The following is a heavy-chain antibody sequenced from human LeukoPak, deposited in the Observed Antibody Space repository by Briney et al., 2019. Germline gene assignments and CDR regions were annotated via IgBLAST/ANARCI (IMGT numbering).Heavy chain of an antibody. CDR1: GGSISSGDYY. CDR3: ARTTYYYDSSGYFTFDY. Sequence: SETLSLTCTVSGGSISSGDYYWSWIRQPPGKGLEWIGYIYYSGSTYYNPSLKSRVTISVETSKNQFSLKLSSVTAADTAVYYCARTTYYYDSSGYFTFDYWGQGTLVTVSS. J-gene: IGHJ4*02. D-gene: IGHD3-22*01. V-gene: IGHV4-30-4*08. CDR2: IYYSGST.